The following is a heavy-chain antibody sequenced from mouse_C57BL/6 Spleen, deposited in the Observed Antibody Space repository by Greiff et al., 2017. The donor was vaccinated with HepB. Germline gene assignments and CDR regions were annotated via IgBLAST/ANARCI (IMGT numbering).Heavy chain of an antibody. J-gene: IGHJ3*01. CDR1: GYTFTSYC. Sequence: VQLQQPGAELVKTGASVKLSCKASGYTFTSYCMHWVKQRPGRGLEWIGRIDPNSGGTKYNEKFKSKATLTVDKPSSTAYMQLSSLTSEDSAVYYCARSKPWFAYWGQGTLVTVSA. CDR3: ARSKPWFAY. CDR2: IDPNSGGT. V-gene: IGHV1-72*01.